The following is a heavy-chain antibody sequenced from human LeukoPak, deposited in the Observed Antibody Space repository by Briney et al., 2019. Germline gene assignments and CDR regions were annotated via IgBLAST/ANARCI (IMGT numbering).Heavy chain of an antibody. CDR3: ASVGPYSGGYQGWFDP. CDR1: GGTFSSYA. V-gene: IGHV1-69*13. Sequence: ASVKVSCKASGGTFSSYAISWVRQAPGQGLEWMGGIIPIFGTANYAQKFQGRVTITADESTSTAYMELSSLRSEDTAVYYCASVGPYSGGYQGWFDPWGQGTLVTVSS. D-gene: IGHD3-10*01. CDR2: IIPIFGTA. J-gene: IGHJ5*02.